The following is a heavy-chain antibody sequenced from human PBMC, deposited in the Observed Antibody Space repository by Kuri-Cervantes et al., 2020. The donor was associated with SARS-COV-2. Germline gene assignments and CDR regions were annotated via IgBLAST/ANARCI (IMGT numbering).Heavy chain of an antibody. V-gene: IGHV4-30-4*01. CDR2: IYCSGST. Sequence: SETLSLTCTVSGGSISSGDYYWSWIRQPPGKGLEWIGYIYCSGSTYYNPSLKSRVTISVDTSKNQFSLKLSSVTAADTAVYYCARDPYYDYVWGSYRLGGAFDIWGQGTMVTVSS. D-gene: IGHD3-16*02. J-gene: IGHJ3*02. CDR3: ARDPYYDYVWGSYRLGGAFDI. CDR1: GGSISSGDYY.